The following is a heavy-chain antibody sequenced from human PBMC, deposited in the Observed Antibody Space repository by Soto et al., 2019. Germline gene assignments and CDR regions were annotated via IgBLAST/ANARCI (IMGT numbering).Heavy chain of an antibody. J-gene: IGHJ3*02. CDR2: ISSSSSYT. Sequence: QVQLVESGGGLVKPGGSLRLSCAASGFTFSDYYMSWIRQAPGKGLEWVSYISSSSSYTNYADSVKGRFTISRDNAKNSLYLQMNSLRAEDTAVYYCARDPDYYYDSSGSNDAFDIWGQGTMVTVSS. CDR1: GFTFSDYY. V-gene: IGHV3-11*06. D-gene: IGHD3-22*01. CDR3: ARDPDYYYDSSGSNDAFDI.